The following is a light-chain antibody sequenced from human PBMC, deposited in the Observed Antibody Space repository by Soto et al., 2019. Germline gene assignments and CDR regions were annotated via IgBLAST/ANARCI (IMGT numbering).Light chain of an antibody. CDR1: QSINSW. CDR3: QQCNSYPPT. V-gene: IGKV1-5*03. J-gene: IGKJ1*01. Sequence: DIQMTQSPSTLSASVGDRVTITCRASQSINSWLAWYQQKPGKAPKVLIYKASNLVCGVPSRFSGSGSGTEFTLTISSLQPDDFTTYYCQQCNSYPPTFGQGTTVEIK. CDR2: KAS.